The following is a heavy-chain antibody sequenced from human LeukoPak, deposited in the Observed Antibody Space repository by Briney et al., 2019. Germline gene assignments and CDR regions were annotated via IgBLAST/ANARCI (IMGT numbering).Heavy chain of an antibody. CDR3: AREREYNYGHMLGY. J-gene: IGHJ4*02. V-gene: IGHV3-21*01. Sequence: SGGSLRLSCAASGFTLSSYSMNWVRQAPGKGLEWVSSISSSSIYIYYADSVKGRFTISRDNAKNSLYLQMNSLRAEDTAVYYCAREREYNYGHMLGYWGQGTLVTVSS. CDR2: ISSSSIYI. D-gene: IGHD5-18*01. CDR1: GFTLSSYS.